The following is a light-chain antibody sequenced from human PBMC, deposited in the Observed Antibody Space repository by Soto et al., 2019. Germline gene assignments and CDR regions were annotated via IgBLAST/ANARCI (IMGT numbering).Light chain of an antibody. V-gene: IGLV1-40*01. CDR3: KSYDRSLSAWV. CDR1: SSNIGGGYD. J-gene: IGLJ3*02. CDR2: GDT. Sequence: QSVLTQSPSVSGAPGQRVTISCTGSSSNIGGGYDVHWYQQLPGTAPKLLIHGDTKRPSGVADRFSGSKSGTSASLAITGLQAEDEADYYCKSYDRSLSAWVFGGGTKLTVL.